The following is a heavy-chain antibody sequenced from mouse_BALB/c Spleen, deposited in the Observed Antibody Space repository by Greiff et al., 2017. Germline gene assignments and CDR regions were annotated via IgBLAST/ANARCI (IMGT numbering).Heavy chain of an antibody. V-gene: IGHV5-17*02. CDR2: ISSGSSTI. CDR3: AREGYRHGFAY. Sequence: EVQLVESGGGLVQPGGSRKLSCAASGFTFSSFGMHWVRQAPEKGLEWVAYISSGSSTIYYADTVKGRFTISRDNPKNTLFLQMTSLRSEDTAMYYCAREGYRHGFAYWGQGTLVTVSA. CDR1: GFTFSSFG. J-gene: IGHJ3*01. D-gene: IGHD2-12*01.